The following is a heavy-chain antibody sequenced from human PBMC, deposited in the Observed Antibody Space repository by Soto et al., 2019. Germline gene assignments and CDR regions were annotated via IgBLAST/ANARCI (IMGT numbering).Heavy chain of an antibody. CDR3: ARGTAMIVVVERDAPDKYYLDY. D-gene: IGHD3-22*01. Sequence: SETLSRTCTVSGGSVDRGDYYWTWIRQPPGKVLDWIAYVSSYRGATYYNPSLKSRVTISVDTSKNQFSLKLSSLTAADTAVYYCARGTAMIVVVERDAPDKYYLDYWGQGTQVTVSS. V-gene: IGHV4-30-4*01. CDR2: VSSYRGAT. CDR1: GGSVDRGDYY. J-gene: IGHJ4*02.